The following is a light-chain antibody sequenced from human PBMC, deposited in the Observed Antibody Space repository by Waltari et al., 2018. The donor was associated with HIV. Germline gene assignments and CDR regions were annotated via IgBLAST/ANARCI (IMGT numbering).Light chain of an antibody. V-gene: IGKV3-11*01. CDR1: QSIGSY. Sequence: EIVLTQSPATLSFSPGQRATLSCRASQSIGSYLAGYQQKPGQAARLLIFDASNKATWTPARFSGSGSGTDFTLTISSLEAEDFAVCYCQQRTPGAFGQGTRLEIK. CDR2: DAS. CDR3: QQRTPGA. J-gene: IGKJ5*01.